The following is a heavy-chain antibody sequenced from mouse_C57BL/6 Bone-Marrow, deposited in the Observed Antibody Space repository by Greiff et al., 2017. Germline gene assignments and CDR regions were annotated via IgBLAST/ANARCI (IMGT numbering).Heavy chain of an antibody. CDR3: ERKPYYYGSSYDYAMDY. CDR2: INPNNGGT. J-gene: IGHJ4*01. CDR1: GYTFTDYY. Sequence: EVQLQQSGPELVKPGASVKISCKASGYTFTDYYMNWVKQSHGKSLEWIGDINPNNGGTSYNQKFKGKATLTVDKSSSTAYMELRSLTSEDSAVYYCERKPYYYGSSYDYAMDYWGQGTSVTVSS. D-gene: IGHD1-1*01. V-gene: IGHV1-26*01.